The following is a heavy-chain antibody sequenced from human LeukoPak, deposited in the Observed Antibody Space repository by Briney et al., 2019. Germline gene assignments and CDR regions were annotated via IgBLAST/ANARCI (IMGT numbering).Heavy chain of an antibody. J-gene: IGHJ5*02. CDR2: INHSGST. Sequence: PSETLSLTCAVYGGSFSGYYWSWIRQPPGKGLEWIGEINHSGSTNYNPSLKSRVTISVDTSKNQFSLKLSSVTAADTAVYYCARHVTGSSFNWFDPWGQGILVTVSS. D-gene: IGHD6-13*01. CDR1: GGSFSGYY. CDR3: ARHVTGSSFNWFDP. V-gene: IGHV4-34*01.